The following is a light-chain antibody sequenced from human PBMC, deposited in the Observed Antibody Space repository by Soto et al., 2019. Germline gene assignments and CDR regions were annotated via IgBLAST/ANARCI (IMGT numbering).Light chain of an antibody. CDR1: QNISNS. Sequence: DIQMTQSPSSLSASVGDRVTITCRASQNISNSLNWYQHKPREAPNLLIYAASSLQSGVPSRFSGSGSGTDFTLTIANLLPEDFATYYCQHSNTAPYTFGQGTRLEIK. CDR2: AAS. J-gene: IGKJ2*01. V-gene: IGKV1-39*01. CDR3: QHSNTAPYT.